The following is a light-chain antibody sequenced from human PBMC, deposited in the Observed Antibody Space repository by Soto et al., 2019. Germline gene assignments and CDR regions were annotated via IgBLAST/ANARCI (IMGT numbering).Light chain of an antibody. CDR2: GAS. V-gene: IGKV3-20*01. J-gene: IGKJ2*01. CDR1: QSVSSTY. CDR3: QHHVSSPYT. Sequence: EIVLTQSPGTLSLSPGERATLSCRASQSVSSTYFAWYQQKPGQAPRLLIYGASSMATGIPDRFSGSGSGTDFTLTISRLEPEDFAMYYCQHHVSSPYTFCQGTKLEI.